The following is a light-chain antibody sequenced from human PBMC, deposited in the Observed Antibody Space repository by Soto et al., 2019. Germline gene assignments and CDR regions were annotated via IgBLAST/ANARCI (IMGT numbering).Light chain of an antibody. V-gene: IGKV3-20*01. CDR2: GAS. J-gene: IGKJ1*01. CDR3: QQYGSSPTWT. CDR1: QSVSSNY. Sequence: ESVLTQSPGTLSLSPGARATLSCRARQSVSSNYLAWYQQKPGQAPRLLIYGASTRATGIPDRFSGSGSGTDFTLTISRLEPEDSAVYYCQQYGSSPTWTFGQGTKVDIK.